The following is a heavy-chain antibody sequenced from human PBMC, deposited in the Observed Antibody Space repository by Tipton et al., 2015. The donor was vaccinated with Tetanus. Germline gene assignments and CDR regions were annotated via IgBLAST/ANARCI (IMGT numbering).Heavy chain of an antibody. CDR3: ARGGSYSYGPRGFDL. CDR2: INHSGST. CDR1: SGSLSAYY. D-gene: IGHD5-18*01. J-gene: IGHJ2*01. Sequence: TLSLTCAVSSGSLSAYYWSWIRQSPGKGLEWIGEINHSGSTTYSPSFKSRVTISVDTPKNQFSLKLTSLTVADTAVYYCARGGSYSYGPRGFDLWGRGTLVTVSS. V-gene: IGHV4-34*01.